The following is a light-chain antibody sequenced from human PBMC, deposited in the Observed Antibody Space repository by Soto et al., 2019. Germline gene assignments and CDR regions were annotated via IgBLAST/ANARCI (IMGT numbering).Light chain of an antibody. CDR2: EVT. V-gene: IGLV2-14*03. CDR1: SSDVGGYNF. CDR3: SSYASSSTDV. J-gene: IGLJ1*01. Sequence: QSALTQPASVFGSPGQSITISCTGTSSDVGGYNFVSWYQQLPGKAPKLMIYEVTSRPSGVSNRFSGSKSGNTASLTISGLQPEDEADYYCSSYASSSTDVFGTGTKLTVL.